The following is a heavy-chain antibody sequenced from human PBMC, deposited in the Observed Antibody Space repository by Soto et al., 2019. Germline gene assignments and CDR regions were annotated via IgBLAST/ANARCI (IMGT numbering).Heavy chain of an antibody. Sequence: PGGSLRLSCAASGFTFSSYAMSWVRQAPGKGLEWVSAISGSGGSTYYADSVKGRFTIPRDNSKNTLYLQMDSLRAEDTAVYYCAKPANRITMVRGVILHYFDYWGQGTLVTVSS. D-gene: IGHD3-10*01. V-gene: IGHV3-23*01. CDR1: GFTFSSYA. CDR3: AKPANRITMVRGVILHYFDY. CDR2: ISGSGGST. J-gene: IGHJ4*02.